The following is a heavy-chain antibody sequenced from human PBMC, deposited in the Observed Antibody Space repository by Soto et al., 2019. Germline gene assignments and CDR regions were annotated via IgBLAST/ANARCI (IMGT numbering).Heavy chain of an antibody. CDR2: IIPIFGTA. Sequence: QVQLVQSGAEVKKPGSSVKVSCKASGGTFSSYAISWVRQAPGQGLEWMGGIIPIFGTANYAQKFQGRVTTTADKSTSTAYMGRSSLRSVDTAVYYWASCIAAAGPRRDDAFDIWGQGTMVTVSS. J-gene: IGHJ3*02. CDR1: GGTFSSYA. V-gene: IGHV1-69*06. CDR3: ASCIAAAGPRRDDAFDI. D-gene: IGHD6-13*01.